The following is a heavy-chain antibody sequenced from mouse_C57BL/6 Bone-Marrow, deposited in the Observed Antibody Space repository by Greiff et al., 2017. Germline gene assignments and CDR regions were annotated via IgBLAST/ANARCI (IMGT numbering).Heavy chain of an antibody. CDR2: ISSGGSYT. D-gene: IGHD2-3*01. CDR1: GFTFSSYG. Sequence: EVKLMESGGDLVKPGGSLKLSCAASGFTFSSYGMSWVRQTPDKRLEWVATISSGGSYTYYPDSVKGRFTISRDNAKNTLYLQMSSLKSEDTSMYYCARMMVAWFAYWGQETLVTVSA. J-gene: IGHJ3*01. V-gene: IGHV5-6*01. CDR3: ARMMVAWFAY.